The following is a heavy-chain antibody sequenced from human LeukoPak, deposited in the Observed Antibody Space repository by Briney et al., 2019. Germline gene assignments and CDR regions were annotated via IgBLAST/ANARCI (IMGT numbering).Heavy chain of an antibody. CDR2: IIPIFGTA. V-gene: IGHV1-69*05. D-gene: IGHD3-3*01. CDR3: ARDWPYHDFWSGYYERRAFDP. J-gene: IGHJ5*02. Sequence: GASVKVSCKASGGTFSSYAISWVRQAPGQGLEWMGGIIPIFGTANYAQKFQGRVTITTDESTSTAYMELSSLRSEDTAVYYCARDWPYHDFWSGYYERRAFDPWGQGTLVTVSS. CDR1: GGTFSSYA.